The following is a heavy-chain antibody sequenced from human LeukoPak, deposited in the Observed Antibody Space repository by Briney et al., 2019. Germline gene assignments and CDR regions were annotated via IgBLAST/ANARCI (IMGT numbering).Heavy chain of an antibody. CDR1: GYTLTELS. CDR2: FDPEGGET. Sequence: ASVKVSCKVSGYTLTELSMHWVRQAPGKGLEWMGGFDPEGGETIYAQKFQGRVTMTEDTSTDTAYMELSSLRSEDTAVYYCATNYGSGSYLPIDYWGQGTLVTVSS. J-gene: IGHJ4*02. V-gene: IGHV1-24*01. D-gene: IGHD3-10*01. CDR3: ATNYGSGSYLPIDY.